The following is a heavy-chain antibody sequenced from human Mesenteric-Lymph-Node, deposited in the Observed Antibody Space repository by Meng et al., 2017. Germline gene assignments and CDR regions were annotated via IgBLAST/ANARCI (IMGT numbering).Heavy chain of an antibody. CDR3: AKFGLVIRSFDY. CDR1: GFTFGNHW. CDR2: ISGSGGST. Sequence: GESLKISCAASGFTFGNHWMSWVRQAPGKGLEWVSAISGSGGSTYYADSVKGRFTISRDNSKNTLYLQMNSLRAEDTAVYYCAKFGLVIRSFDYWGQGTLVTVSS. V-gene: IGHV3-23*01. D-gene: IGHD3/OR15-3a*01. J-gene: IGHJ4*02.